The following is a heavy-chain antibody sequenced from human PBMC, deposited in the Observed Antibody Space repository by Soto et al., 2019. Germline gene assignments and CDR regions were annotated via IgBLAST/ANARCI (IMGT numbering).Heavy chain of an antibody. Sequence: PGGSLRLSCAASGFTFSDAWINWVRQAPGKGLEWVSAISGSGGSTYYADSVKGRFTISRDNSKNTLYLQMNSLRAEDTAVYYWAKDSSSLQPRHYFDYWGQGTLVTVSS. CDR1: GFTFSDAW. V-gene: IGHV3-23*01. CDR2: ISGSGGST. D-gene: IGHD3-10*01. J-gene: IGHJ4*02. CDR3: AKDSSSLQPRHYFDY.